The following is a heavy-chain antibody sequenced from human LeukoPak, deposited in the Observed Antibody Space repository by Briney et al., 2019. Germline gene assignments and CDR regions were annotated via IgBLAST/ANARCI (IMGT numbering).Heavy chain of an antibody. V-gene: IGHV1-58*02. J-gene: IGHJ4*02. CDR1: GFTFTSSA. CDR3: AAATGYDYGGNWAPY. Sequence: SVKVSCKASGFTFTSSAMQWVRQARGQRVEWIGWIVVGSGNTNYAQKFQERVTITRDMSTSTAYMELSSLRSEDTAVYYCAAATGYDYGGNWAPYWGQGTLVTVSS. D-gene: IGHD4-23*01. CDR2: IVVGSGNT.